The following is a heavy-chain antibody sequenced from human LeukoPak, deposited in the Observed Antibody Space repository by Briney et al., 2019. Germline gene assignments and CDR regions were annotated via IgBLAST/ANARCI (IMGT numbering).Heavy chain of an antibody. V-gene: IGHV3-23*01. J-gene: IGHJ4*02. CDR3: AKDLIVGATKVPYFDY. Sequence: GGSLRLSCSASGFTFTSYAMSWVRQAPGKGLEWVTAISTSGGSTYYADSVKGRFTISRDNSKNTLYLQMNSLRAEDTALYYCAKDLIVGATKVPYFDYWGQGTLVTVSS. D-gene: IGHD1-26*01. CDR2: ISTSGGST. CDR1: GFTFTSYA.